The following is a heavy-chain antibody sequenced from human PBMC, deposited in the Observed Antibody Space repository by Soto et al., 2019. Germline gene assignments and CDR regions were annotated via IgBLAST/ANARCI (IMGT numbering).Heavy chain of an antibody. Sequence: WWSLRLSCSVSVFPLGSYGMAWCRRAPGKGLEWISTIRSSGDRTYYGDSVKGRFTISRDTSKNTLYLEMNSLRAEDTAIYYCAEEDIILTGTFDYWGQGTQVTVSS. J-gene: IGHJ4*02. V-gene: IGHV3-23*01. CDR1: VFPLGSYG. D-gene: IGHD3-9*01. CDR3: AEEDIILTGTFDY. CDR2: IRSSGDRT.